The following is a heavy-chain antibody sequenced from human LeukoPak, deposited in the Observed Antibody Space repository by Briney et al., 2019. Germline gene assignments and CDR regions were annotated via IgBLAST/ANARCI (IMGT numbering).Heavy chain of an antibody. CDR3: ARDIPSSGWS. J-gene: IGHJ4*02. V-gene: IGHV1-2*06. CDR2: MNPNSGGT. CDR1: GYTFTGYY. D-gene: IGHD6-19*01. Sequence: ASVTVSCTASGYTFTGYYMHWVRQAPGQGLEWMGRMNPNSGGTNYAQKFQGRVTMTRDTSISTAYMELSRLRSDDTAVYYCARDIPSSGWSWGQGTLVTVSS.